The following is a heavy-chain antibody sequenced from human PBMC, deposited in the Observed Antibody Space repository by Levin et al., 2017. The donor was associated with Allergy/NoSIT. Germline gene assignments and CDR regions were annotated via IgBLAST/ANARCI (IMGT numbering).Heavy chain of an antibody. Sequence: PGGSLRLSCAASGFTFSSYSMNWVRQAPGKGLEWVSYISSSSSTIYYADSVKGRFTISRDNAKNSLYLQMNSLRAEDTAVYYCARDGSGRPLDVWGKGTTVTVSS. J-gene: IGHJ6*04. CDR3: ARDGSGRPLDV. CDR2: ISSSSSTI. CDR1: GFTFSSYS. D-gene: IGHD3-10*01. V-gene: IGHV3-48*01.